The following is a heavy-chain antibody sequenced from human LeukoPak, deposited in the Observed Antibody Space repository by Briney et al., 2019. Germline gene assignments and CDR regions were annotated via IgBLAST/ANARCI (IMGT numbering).Heavy chain of an antibody. J-gene: IGHJ4*02. CDR1: GFTFSDHY. Sequence: GGSLRLSCAASGFTFSDHYMDWVRQAPGKGLEWVGRTRKKTNSYTTEYAASVKGRFTISRDDSKNSLYLQMNSLKAEDTAVYYCTRVVLVGATYSYFDYWGQGTLVTVSS. D-gene: IGHD1-26*01. V-gene: IGHV3-72*01. CDR3: TRVVLVGATYSYFDY. CDR2: TRKKTNSYTT.